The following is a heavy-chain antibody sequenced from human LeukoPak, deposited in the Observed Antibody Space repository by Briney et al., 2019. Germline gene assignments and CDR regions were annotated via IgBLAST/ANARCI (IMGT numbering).Heavy chain of an antibody. J-gene: IGHJ4*02. V-gene: IGHV3-23*01. Sequence: PGGSLRLSCAASGFTLSTYAMSWVRQAPGKGLEWVSAISDSGDNTHYADSVKGRFTISRDSSKSTLYLQMNSLRADDTAVYYCAKVYWNNYYYDYWGQGTLVTVSS. CDR2: ISDSGDNT. CDR1: GFTLSTYA. CDR3: AKVYWNNYYYDY. D-gene: IGHD1/OR15-1a*01.